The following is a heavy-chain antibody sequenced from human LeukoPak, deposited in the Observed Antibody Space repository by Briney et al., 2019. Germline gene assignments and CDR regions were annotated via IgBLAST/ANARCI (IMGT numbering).Heavy chain of an antibody. V-gene: IGHV4-4*07. CDR1: GGSISSYY. Sequence: SETLSLTCTVSGGSISSYYWSWIRQPAGKGLEWIGRIYTSGSTNYNPSLKSRVTISVDTSKNQFSLKLSSVTAADTAVYYCARASFWSGYLDSDYWGQGTLVTVSS. J-gene: IGHJ4*02. D-gene: IGHD3-3*01. CDR3: ARASFWSGYLDSDY. CDR2: IYTSGST.